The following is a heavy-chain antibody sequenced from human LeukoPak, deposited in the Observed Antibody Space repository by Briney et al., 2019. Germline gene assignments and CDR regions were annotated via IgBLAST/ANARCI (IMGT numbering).Heavy chain of an antibody. D-gene: IGHD4/OR15-4a*01. CDR3: ARECWPYYFDY. Sequence: GGSLRLSCAASGFTFSDYYMSWIRQAPEKGLEWVSYISSSGSTIYYADSVKGRFTISRDNAKNSLYLQMNSLRAEDTAVYYCARECWPYYFDYWGQGTLVTVSS. CDR2: ISSSGSTI. J-gene: IGHJ4*02. V-gene: IGHV3-11*04. CDR1: GFTFSDYY.